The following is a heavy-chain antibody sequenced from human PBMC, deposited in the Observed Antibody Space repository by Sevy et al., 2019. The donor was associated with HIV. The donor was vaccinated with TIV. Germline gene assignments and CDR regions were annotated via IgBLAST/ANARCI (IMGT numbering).Heavy chain of an antibody. J-gene: IGHJ3*02. CDR2: FDPEDGET. Sequence: ASVKVSCKVSGYTLTELSMHWVRQAPGKGLEWMGGFDPEDGETIYAQKFQGRVTMTEDTSTDTAYMELSSLRSEDTAVYYCATGKKDTAIRDAAFDIWGQGTMVTVSS. D-gene: IGHD5-18*01. V-gene: IGHV1-24*01. CDR3: ATGKKDTAIRDAAFDI. CDR1: GYTLTELS.